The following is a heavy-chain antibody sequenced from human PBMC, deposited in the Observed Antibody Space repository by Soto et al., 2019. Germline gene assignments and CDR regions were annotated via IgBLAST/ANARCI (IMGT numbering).Heavy chain of an antibody. J-gene: IGHJ4*02. CDR1: GGTFSSYS. Sequence: SVKVSCKASGGTFSSYSVSWVRQAPGQGLEWMGGIIPIFGTANYAQKFQGRVTITADESTSTAYMELSSLRSEDTAVYYCAIEYSSSPPYYPIGYWGQGTLVTVSS. CDR2: IIPIFGTA. D-gene: IGHD6-6*01. CDR3: AIEYSSSPPYYPIGY. V-gene: IGHV1-69*13.